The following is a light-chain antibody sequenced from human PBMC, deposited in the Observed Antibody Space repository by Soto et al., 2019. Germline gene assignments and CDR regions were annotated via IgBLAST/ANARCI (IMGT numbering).Light chain of an antibody. CDR3: ISYTDRQSYL. CDR2: AVI. V-gene: IGLV2-14*03. J-gene: IGLJ1*01. CDR1: SSDIGSYNH. Sequence: QSVLTQPASVSGSPGQSITISCRGTSSDIGSYNHVACYQQFPGKSPKLMIYAVIDRPPGVSVRFSGSKSGTTASLTISGLETEDEADYYCISYTDRQSYLFGTGSKVTVL.